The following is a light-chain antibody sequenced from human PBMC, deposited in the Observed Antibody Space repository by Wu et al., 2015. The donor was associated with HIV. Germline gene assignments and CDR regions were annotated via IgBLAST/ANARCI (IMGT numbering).Light chain of an antibody. CDR1: QSISANY. Sequence: EIVLTQSPGTLPSSPGERATLSCRASQSISANYVAWYQQKPGQAPRLLIFGVSNRATGIPPRFSGSGSGTDFTLTISRLEPEDFAVYYCQQYDTSPPWTFGQGTRVEYK. J-gene: IGKJ1*01. CDR2: GVS. V-gene: IGKV3-20*01. CDR3: QQYDTSPPWT.